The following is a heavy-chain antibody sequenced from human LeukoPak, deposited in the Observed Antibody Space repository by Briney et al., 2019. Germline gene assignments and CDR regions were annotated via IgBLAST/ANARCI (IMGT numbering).Heavy chain of an antibody. V-gene: IGHV3-9*01. D-gene: IGHD3-10*01. CDR2: VSWNSGSI. CDR3: AKVYGSGSYGYYYGMDV. CDR1: RFTFDDYA. J-gene: IGHJ6*02. Sequence: GGSLRLSCAASRFTFDDYAMRWVRQAPGKGLEWVSGVSWNSGSIGYADSVKGRFTISRDNAKNSLYLQMNSLRAEDTALYYCAKVYGSGSYGYYYGMDVWGQGTTVTVSS.